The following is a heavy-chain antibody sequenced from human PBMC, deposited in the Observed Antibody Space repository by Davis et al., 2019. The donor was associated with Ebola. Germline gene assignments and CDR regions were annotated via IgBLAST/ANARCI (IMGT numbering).Heavy chain of an antibody. CDR3: ARAIPGYNYYYDQ. CDR2: INPSGGGT. D-gene: IGHD5-24*01. J-gene: IGHJ4*02. V-gene: IGHV1-46*01. Sequence: ASVKVSCKAFGYTFTNYYIHWVRQAPGQGLEWMGTINPSGGGTTYAQTFQGTVTMTRDTSTSTVYMELSGLRSEDTAVYYCARAIPGYNYYYDQWGQGTQVTVSS. CDR1: GYTFTNYY.